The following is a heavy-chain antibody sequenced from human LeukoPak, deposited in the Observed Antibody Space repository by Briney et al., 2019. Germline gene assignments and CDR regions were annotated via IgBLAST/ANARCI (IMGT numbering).Heavy chain of an antibody. V-gene: IGHV4-39*01. J-gene: IGHJ3*02. CDR1: GGSVSSISYF. CDR2: IYYSGSA. D-gene: IGHD2-2*01. Sequence: SETLSLTCGVSGGSVSSISYFWGWIRQPPGKGLQWIGSIYYSGSAYYNPSLQSRVAISVDTSRNQFSLKLTSVTAADTAVYYCARRPSWPSTSAFDIWGRGTTVTVSP. CDR3: ARRPSWPSTSAFDI.